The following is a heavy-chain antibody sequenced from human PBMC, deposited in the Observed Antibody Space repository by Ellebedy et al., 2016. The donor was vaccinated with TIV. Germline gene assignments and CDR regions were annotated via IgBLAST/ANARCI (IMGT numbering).Heavy chain of an antibody. D-gene: IGHD2-21*02. Sequence: GESLKISRAASRFTFSSYDMHWVRQGTGQGLEWVSAIGTAGDTYYPGSVRGRFTISRENAKNSLYLQMNSLRAEDTAVYYCARVRFGDTAVDYWGQGTLVTVSS. J-gene: IGHJ4*03. V-gene: IGHV3-13*01. CDR2: IGTAGDT. CDR1: RFTFSSYD. CDR3: ARVRFGDTAVDY.